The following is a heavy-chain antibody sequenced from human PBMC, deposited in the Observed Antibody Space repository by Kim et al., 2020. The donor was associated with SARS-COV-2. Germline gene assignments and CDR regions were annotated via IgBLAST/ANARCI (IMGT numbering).Heavy chain of an antibody. V-gene: IGHV1-18*01. J-gene: IGHJ4*02. CDR2: IDSDNGNT. D-gene: IGHD3-22*01. CDR1: GYTFTDYG. Sequence: ASVKVSCKASGYTFTDYGFSWVRQAPGQGLEWMGWIDSDNGNTNYAQNLQGRVTMTADTSTSTAYMELMSLRSDDTAMYYCVRDHYDKIVGEYWGQGTLVIVTS. CDR3: VRDHYDKIVGEY.